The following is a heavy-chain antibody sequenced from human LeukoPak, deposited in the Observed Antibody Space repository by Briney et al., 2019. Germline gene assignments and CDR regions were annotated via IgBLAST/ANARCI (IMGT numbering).Heavy chain of an antibody. D-gene: IGHD6-6*01. CDR2: IYSGGST. J-gene: IGHJ3*02. Sequence: GGSLRLSCAASGFTVSSNYMSWVRQAPGKGLEWVSVIYSGGSTYYADSVKGRFTISRDNSKNTLYLQMNSLRAEDTAVYYCAGEYSSSGGAFDIWGQGTMVTVSS. CDR1: GFTVSSNY. CDR3: AGEYSSSGGAFDI. V-gene: IGHV3-53*01.